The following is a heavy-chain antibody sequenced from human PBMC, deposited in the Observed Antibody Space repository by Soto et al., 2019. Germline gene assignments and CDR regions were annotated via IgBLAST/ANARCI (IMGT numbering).Heavy chain of an antibody. V-gene: IGHV3-30*18. D-gene: IGHD3-3*01. CDR3: AKAPHDLRFLEWPGWFDP. J-gene: IGHJ5*02. CDR1: GFTFSSYG. CDR2: ISYDGSNK. Sequence: QVQLVESGGGVVQPGRSLRLSCAASGFTFSSYGMHWVRQAPGKGLEWVAVISYDGSNKYYADSVKGRFTISRDNSKNTLYLQMNSLRAEDTAVYYCAKAPHDLRFLEWPGWFDPWGQGTLVTVSS.